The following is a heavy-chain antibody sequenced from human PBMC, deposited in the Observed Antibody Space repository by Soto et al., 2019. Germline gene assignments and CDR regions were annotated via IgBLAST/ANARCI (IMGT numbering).Heavy chain of an antibody. D-gene: IGHD1-26*01. CDR1: GFTFSSYS. CDR2: ISSRSSYI. Sequence: GGSLRLSCAASGFTFSSYSMNWVRQAPGKGLEWVSSISSRSSYIYYADSVKGRFTISRDNAKNSLYLQMNSLRAEDTAVYYCARVSGVGATEGDAFDIWGQGTMVPVSS. J-gene: IGHJ3*02. CDR3: ARVSGVGATEGDAFDI. V-gene: IGHV3-21*01.